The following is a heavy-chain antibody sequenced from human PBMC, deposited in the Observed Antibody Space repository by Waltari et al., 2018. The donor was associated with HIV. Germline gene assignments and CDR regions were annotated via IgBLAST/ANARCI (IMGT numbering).Heavy chain of an antibody. Sequence: QVQLVQSGAEGKTPGASVEVSCKASGYTFSNYYLHWVRQAPGQGLEWMGRINPSNGGTNYAQSFQGRVTMTRDTSISTAYMELIRLTSDDTAVYYCARAYCSATGCQIGGYWGQGTLVTVSS. CDR1: GYTFSNYY. CDR3: ARAYCSATGCQIGGY. CDR2: INPSNGGT. J-gene: IGHJ4*02. V-gene: IGHV1-2*06. D-gene: IGHD2-2*01.